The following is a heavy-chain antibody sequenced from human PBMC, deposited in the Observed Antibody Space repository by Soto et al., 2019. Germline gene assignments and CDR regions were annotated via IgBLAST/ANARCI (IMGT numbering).Heavy chain of an antibody. CDR1: GFTFSDYY. CDR3: ARDNGYCSGGSCYSPSYYFDY. CDR2: ISSSSSYT. J-gene: IGHJ4*02. Sequence: GGSLRLSCAASGFTFSDYYMSWIRQAPGKGLEWVSYISSSSSYTNYADSVKGRFTISRDNAKNSLYLQMNSLRAEDTAVYYCARDNGYCSGGSCYSPSYYFDYWGQGTLVTVSS. V-gene: IGHV3-11*06. D-gene: IGHD2-15*01.